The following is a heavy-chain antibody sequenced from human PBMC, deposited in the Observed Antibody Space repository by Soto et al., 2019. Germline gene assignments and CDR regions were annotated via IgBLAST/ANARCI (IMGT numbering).Heavy chain of an antibody. J-gene: IGHJ6*02. V-gene: IGHV3-30*18. CDR1: GFTFRSSV. CDR3: AKDLSREVATTTKMYYHYGMDV. D-gene: IGHD5-12*01. CDR2: ISYDGSNK. Sequence: GGSLRLSCAASGFTFRSSVMHWVLQAPGNGLEWVSIISYDGSNKYYVNSVKGRFTISRDNSNNTLYLQMNSLRAEDTAIYYCAKDLSREVATTTKMYYHYGMDVWGQGTTVTVPS.